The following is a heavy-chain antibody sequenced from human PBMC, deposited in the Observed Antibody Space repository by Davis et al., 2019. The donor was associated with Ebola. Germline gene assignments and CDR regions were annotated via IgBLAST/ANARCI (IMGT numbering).Heavy chain of an antibody. J-gene: IGHJ3*02. D-gene: IGHD6-19*01. V-gene: IGHV4-39*02. CDR3: ARDPSSAVADTGGAFDI. CDR1: GGSISSSSYY. CDR2: IYYSGST. Sequence: MPSETLSLTCTVSGGSISSSSYYWGWIRQPPGKGLEWIGSIYYSGSTYYNTSLKSRVTISVDTSKNQFSLKLSSVTAADTAVYYCARDPSSAVADTGGAFDIWGQGTMVTVSS.